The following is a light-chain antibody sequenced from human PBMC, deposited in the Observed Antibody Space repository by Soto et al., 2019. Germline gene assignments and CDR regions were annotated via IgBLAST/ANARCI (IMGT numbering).Light chain of an antibody. V-gene: IGKV3-15*01. J-gene: IGKJ5*01. CDR3: QQYNNWPAIT. CDR2: DAS. Sequence: EIVMTQSPATLSLSPGERATLSCRASQSVRSKLAWYQQKPGQAPRLLIYDASTRAAGIPARFSGSGSGTEFTLTISSLQSEDFALYYCQQYNNWPAITFGQGTRLEIK. CDR1: QSVRSK.